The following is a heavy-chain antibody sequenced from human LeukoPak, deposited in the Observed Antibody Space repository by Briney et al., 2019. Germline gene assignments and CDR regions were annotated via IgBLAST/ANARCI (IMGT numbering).Heavy chain of an antibody. CDR1: GGSITSYY. CDR2: IYYSGST. J-gene: IGHJ4*02. D-gene: IGHD3-22*01. V-gene: IGHV4-59*01. CDR3: ARGFAASSGYLLSYFDY. Sequence: PSETLSLTCTVSGGSITSYYWSWIRQPPGKGLEWIGSIYYSGSTNYSPSLKSRVTISIDTSKNQFSLKLTSVTAADTAVYYCARGFAASSGYLLSYFDYWGQGTLVTVSS.